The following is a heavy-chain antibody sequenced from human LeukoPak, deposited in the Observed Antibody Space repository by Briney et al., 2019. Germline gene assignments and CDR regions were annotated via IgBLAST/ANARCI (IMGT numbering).Heavy chain of an antibody. Sequence: PGPSVKVSCKVSGYIINEYAIHWVRQAPGQRLEWMGWINTATFKTRYSQKFQGRLTIASDTSASTAYMELSSLRSEDTAIYFCARVNDYIGTYYFDFWGQGTLVTVSS. J-gene: IGHJ4*02. CDR1: GYIINEYA. V-gene: IGHV1-3*04. CDR3: ARVNDYIGTYYFDF. CDR2: INTATFKT. D-gene: IGHD4-11*01.